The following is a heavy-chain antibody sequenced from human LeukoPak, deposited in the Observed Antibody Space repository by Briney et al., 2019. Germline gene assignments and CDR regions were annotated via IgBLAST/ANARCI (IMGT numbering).Heavy chain of an antibody. CDR1: GYTYTSYD. V-gene: IGHV1-8*01. J-gene: IGHJ5*02. CDR2: MNPNSGNT. CDR3: ARVPTPSLNWFDP. Sequence: ASVKVSFQASGYTYTSYDINWVRPATGHGLEWLGWMNPNSGNTGYAQKFQGRVTMTRDTSISTAYMELSSLRSEDTAVYYCARVPTPSLNWFDPWGQGTLVTVSS.